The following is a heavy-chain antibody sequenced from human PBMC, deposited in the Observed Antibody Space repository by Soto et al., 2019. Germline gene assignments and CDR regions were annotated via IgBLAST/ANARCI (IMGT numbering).Heavy chain of an antibody. CDR3: ARFYEPYYYDSSGYPPLGTFDY. D-gene: IGHD3-22*01. J-gene: IGHJ4*02. Sequence: GGSLRLSCAASGFTFSSYWMHWVRQAPGKGLVWVSRINSDGSSTSYADSVKGRFTISRDNAKNSLYLQMNSLRAEDTAVYYCARFYEPYYYDSSGYPPLGTFDYWGQGTLVTVSS. V-gene: IGHV3-74*01. CDR2: INSDGSST. CDR1: GFTFSSYW.